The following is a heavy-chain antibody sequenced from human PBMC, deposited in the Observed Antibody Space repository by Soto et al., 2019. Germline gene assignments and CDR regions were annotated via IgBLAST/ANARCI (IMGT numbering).Heavy chain of an antibody. CDR1: GGSISSGNYY. V-gene: IGHV4-30-4*01. Sequence: SETLSLTCTFSGGSISSGNYYLSWIRQPPGKGLEWIGFISYSGTTHYSASLRSRVSISVDTSKNQFSLDLSSVTAADTAVYYCARGSGGSSYYYYGMDVWGQGTTVTVSS. CDR2: ISYSGTT. D-gene: IGHD2-15*01. J-gene: IGHJ6*02. CDR3: ARGSGGSSYYYYGMDV.